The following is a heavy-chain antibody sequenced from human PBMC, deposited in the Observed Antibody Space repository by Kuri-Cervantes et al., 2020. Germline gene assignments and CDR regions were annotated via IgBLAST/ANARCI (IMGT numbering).Heavy chain of an antibody. CDR3: ARGAGDYGGNSDY. D-gene: IGHD4-23*01. CDR2: ISHSGSS. CDR1: GGSFSGYS. J-gene: IGHJ4*02. V-gene: IGHV4-34*01. Sequence: GSLRLSCAVSGGSFSGYSWTWGLEWIGEISHSGSSTYNPSLKSRVTISVDTSKNQFSLKLSSVTAADTAVYYCARGAGDYGGNSDYWGQGTLVTVSS.